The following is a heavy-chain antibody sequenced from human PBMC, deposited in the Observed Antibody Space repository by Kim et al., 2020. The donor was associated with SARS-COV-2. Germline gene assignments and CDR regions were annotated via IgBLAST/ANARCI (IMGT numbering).Heavy chain of an antibody. CDR2: IISSSSTI. CDR3: AGTPFPAAMVTYGMDV. Sequence: GGSLRLSCAASGFTFSSYSMNWVRQAPGKGLEWVSYIISSSSTIYYADSVKGRFTISRDNAKNSLYLQMNSLRAEDTAVYYCAGTPFPAAMVTYGMDVWGQGTTVTVSS. V-gene: IGHV3-48*04. J-gene: IGHJ6*02. D-gene: IGHD2-2*01. CDR1: GFTFSSYS.